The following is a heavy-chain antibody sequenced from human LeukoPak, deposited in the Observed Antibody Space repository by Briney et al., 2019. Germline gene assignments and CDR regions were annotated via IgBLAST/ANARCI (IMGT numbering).Heavy chain of an antibody. J-gene: IGHJ4*02. V-gene: IGHV3-23*01. D-gene: IGHD6-13*01. CDR1: GFTFNSDA. CDR3: AKRGQQLVFDY. Sequence: GGSLRLSCTASGFTFNSDAMNWVRQAPGKGLEWVATISGSGGSTYYTDSVKGRFTISRDNFKNTLYLQMNSLRAEDTAVYYCAKRGQQLVFDYWGQGTLVTVSS. CDR2: ISGSGGST.